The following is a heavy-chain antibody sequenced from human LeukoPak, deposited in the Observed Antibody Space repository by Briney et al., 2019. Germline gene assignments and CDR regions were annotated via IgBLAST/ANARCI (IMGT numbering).Heavy chain of an antibody. V-gene: IGHV4-34*01. D-gene: IGHD2-15*01. CDR2: INHSGST. CDR3: ARGNIVVVVAASYYYYYMDV. J-gene: IGHJ6*03. Sequence: SETLSFTCAVYGGSFSGYYWSWIRQPPGKGLEWIGEINHSGSTNYNPSLKSRVTISVDTSKNQFSLKLSPVTAADTAVYYCARGNIVVVVAASYYYYYMDVWGKGTTVTVSS. CDR1: GGSFSGYY.